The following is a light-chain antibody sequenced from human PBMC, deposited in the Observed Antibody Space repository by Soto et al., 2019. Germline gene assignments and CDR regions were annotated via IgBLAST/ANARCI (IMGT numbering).Light chain of an antibody. J-gene: IGKJ3*01. Sequence: EIVLTQSPAILSLSPGERATFSCRASQSVSRNLDWYQHKPGQTPRLLIYDASNRATGIPVRFSGSRSGTDFTLTISSLEPEDFAVYYCQQRSNGLSFGPGTKVDIK. CDR2: DAS. CDR3: QQRSNGLS. V-gene: IGKV3-11*01. CDR1: QSVSRN.